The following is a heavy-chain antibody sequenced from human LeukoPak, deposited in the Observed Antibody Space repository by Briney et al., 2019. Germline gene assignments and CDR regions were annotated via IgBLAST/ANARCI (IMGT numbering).Heavy chain of an antibody. CDR2: ISGRGDST. D-gene: IGHD6-13*01. CDR1: RFTFSSYA. CDR3: AKAIAAPVWYFDL. J-gene: IGHJ2*01. Sequence: GGSLRLSCAASRFTFSSYAMSWVRQAPGKGLEWVSTISGRGDSTYYADSVKGRFTISRDNSRSTLYLQMNTLRAEDTAVYYCAKAIAAPVWYFDLWGRGTLVTVSS. V-gene: IGHV3-23*01.